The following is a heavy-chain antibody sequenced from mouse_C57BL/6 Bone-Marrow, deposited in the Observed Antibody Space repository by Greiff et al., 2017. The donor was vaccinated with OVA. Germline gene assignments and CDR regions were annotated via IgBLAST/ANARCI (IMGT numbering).Heavy chain of an antibody. D-gene: IGHD1-1*01. CDR1: GFTFSNYW. CDR2: IRLKSDNYAT. V-gene: IGHV6-3*01. Sequence: EVKVEESGGGLVQPGGSMKLSCVASGFTFSNYWMNWVRQSPEKGLEWVAQIRLKSDNYATHYAESVKGRFTISRDDSKSSVYLQMNNVRAEDTGIYYCTETGFFPNYGSIYRFAYWGQGTLVTVSA. J-gene: IGHJ3*01. CDR3: TETGFFPNYGSIYRFAY.